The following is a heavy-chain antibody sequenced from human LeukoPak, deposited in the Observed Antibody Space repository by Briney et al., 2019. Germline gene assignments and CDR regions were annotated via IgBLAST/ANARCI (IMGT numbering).Heavy chain of an antibody. D-gene: IGHD3-3*01. J-gene: IGHJ3*02. CDR1: GGSISSYY. Sequence: PSETLSLTCTVSGGSISSYYWSWMRQPPGKGLEWIGYIYYSGSTNYNPSLKSRVTISVDTSKNQFSLKLSSVTAADTAVYYCARAITIFGVVIVDAFDIWGQGTMVTVSS. CDR3: ARAITIFGVVIVDAFDI. V-gene: IGHV4-59*01. CDR2: IYYSGST.